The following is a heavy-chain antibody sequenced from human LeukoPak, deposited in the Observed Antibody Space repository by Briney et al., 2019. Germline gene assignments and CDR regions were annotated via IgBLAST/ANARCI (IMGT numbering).Heavy chain of an antibody. CDR3: ASPPRGYCSGGSCYRWYYFDY. Sequence: SVKVSCKASGGTFSSYAISWVRQAPGQGLEWMGGIIPIFGTANYAQKFQGRVTITADKSTSTTYMELSSLRSEDTAVYYCASPPRGYCSGGSCYRWYYFDYWGQGTLVTVSS. CDR1: GGTFSSYA. J-gene: IGHJ4*02. V-gene: IGHV1-69*06. CDR2: IIPIFGTA. D-gene: IGHD2-15*01.